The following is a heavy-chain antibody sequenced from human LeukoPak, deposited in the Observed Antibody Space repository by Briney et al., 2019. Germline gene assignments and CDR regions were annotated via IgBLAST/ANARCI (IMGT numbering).Heavy chain of an antibody. V-gene: IGHV4-59*01. D-gene: IGHD2/OR15-2a*01. J-gene: IGHJ5*02. Sequence: PSETLSLTCTVSGGSINSYYWSWIRQPPGQGLEWIGNVYYSGTTKYNPSLKSRVFTSVDTSKNQFSLKVTSVTAADTAVYYCVKIRPGAVLQFWFDPWGQGTLVTVSS. CDR2: VYYSGTT. CDR3: VKIRPGAVLQFWFDP. CDR1: GGSINSYY.